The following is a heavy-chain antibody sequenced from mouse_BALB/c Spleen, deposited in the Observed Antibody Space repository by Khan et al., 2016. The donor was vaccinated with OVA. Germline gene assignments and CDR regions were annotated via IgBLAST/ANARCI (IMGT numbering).Heavy chain of an antibody. Sequence: EVQLQESGPGLVKPSQSLSLTCTVTGYSITSDYAWNWLRQFPGNKLEWMVYISYSGRTSYNPSLTSRISITRDTSKHQFFLQLNSVTTTDTATYYSARSVTITKGVANDLDYWGQGTTLTVSS. CDR3: ARSVTITKGVANDLDY. D-gene: IGHD1-1*01. CDR2: ISYSGRT. CDR1: GYSITSDYA. J-gene: IGHJ2*01. V-gene: IGHV3-2*02.